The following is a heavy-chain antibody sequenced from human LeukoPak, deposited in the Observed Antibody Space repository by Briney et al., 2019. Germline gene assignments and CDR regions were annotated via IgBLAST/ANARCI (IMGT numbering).Heavy chain of an antibody. D-gene: IGHD2-2*01. V-gene: IGHV4-34*01. CDR1: GGSFSGYY. Sequence: PSETLSLTCAVYGGSFSGYYWSGIRQPPGKGLEWIGEINHSGSTNYNPSLKSRVTISVDTSKNQFPLKVSSVTAADTAVYYCARRRYCTGTSCYPHYYYYYYMDVWGKGTPVTISS. J-gene: IGHJ6*03. CDR2: INHSGST. CDR3: ARRRYCTGTSCYPHYYYYYYMDV.